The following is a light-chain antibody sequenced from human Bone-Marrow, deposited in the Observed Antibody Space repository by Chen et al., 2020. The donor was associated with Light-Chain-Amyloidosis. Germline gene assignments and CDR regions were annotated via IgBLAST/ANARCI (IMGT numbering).Light chain of an antibody. V-gene: IGLV1-40*01. CDR3: QSYDSSLSGSV. CDR2: VNN. CDR1: SSNIGAGYD. J-gene: IGLJ3*02. Sequence: QSVLTQPPSVSGAPGQRVTISCTGSSSNIGAGYDVHWYQQLPGTAPKLLTYVNNNRPSGVPDRFSGSKSGTSASLAITGLQAEDEADYYCQSYDSSLSGSVFGGGTKLTVL.